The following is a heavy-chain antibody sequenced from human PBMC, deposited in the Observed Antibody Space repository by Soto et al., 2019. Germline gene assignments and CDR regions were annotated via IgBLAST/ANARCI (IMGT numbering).Heavy chain of an antibody. V-gene: IGHV3-43*01. CDR3: AKDKRDFWSGYYDY. Sequence: GGSLRLSCAASGFTFDDYTMHWVRQAPGKGLEWVSLISWDGGSTYYADSVKGRFTISRDKSKNSLYLQMNSLRTEDTALYYCAKDKRDFWSGYYDYWGQGTLVTVSS. CDR2: ISWDGGST. D-gene: IGHD3-3*01. J-gene: IGHJ4*02. CDR1: GFTFDDYT.